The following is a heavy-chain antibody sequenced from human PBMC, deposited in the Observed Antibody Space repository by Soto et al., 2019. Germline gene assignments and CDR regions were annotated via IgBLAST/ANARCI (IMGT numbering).Heavy chain of an antibody. Sequence: SETLSLTCAVYGGSFSGYYWSWIRQPPGKGLEWIGEINHSGSTNYNPSLKSRVTISVDTSKNQFSLKLSSVTAADTAVYYCARARIVGATRGAHFDYWGQGTLVTVSS. CDR2: INHSGST. V-gene: IGHV4-34*01. CDR3: ARARIVGATRGAHFDY. D-gene: IGHD1-26*01. CDR1: GGSFSGYY. J-gene: IGHJ4*02.